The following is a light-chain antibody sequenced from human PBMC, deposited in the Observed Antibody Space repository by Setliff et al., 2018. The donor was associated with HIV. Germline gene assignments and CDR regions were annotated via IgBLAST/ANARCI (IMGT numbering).Light chain of an antibody. CDR2: KAS. CDR1: QNINNW. J-gene: IGKJ1*01. V-gene: IGKV1-5*03. Sequence: DIQMTQSPSILSASVGDTVTITCRASQNINNWLAWFQQRPGRAPKVLIYKASILETGVPSRFSGSGSGTRFTLTIFSLQPDDFATYYCQQFNNYPWTFGQGTKV. CDR3: QQFNNYPWT.